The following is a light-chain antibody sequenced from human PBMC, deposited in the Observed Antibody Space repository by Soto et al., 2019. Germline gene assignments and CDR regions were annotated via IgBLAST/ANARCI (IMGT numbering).Light chain of an antibody. CDR2: GVT. J-gene: IGLJ1*01. V-gene: IGLV2-14*01. CDR3: ISYTICRTYV. CDR1: SSDVGGYNY. Sequence: QSALTQPASVSGSPGQSITMSCTGTSSDVGGYNYVSWYQQHPGKAPKLMIYGVTNRPSGVSIRFSGSKSGNTASLTISGVQAEDEADYYSISYTICRTYVLGSRTKLTVL.